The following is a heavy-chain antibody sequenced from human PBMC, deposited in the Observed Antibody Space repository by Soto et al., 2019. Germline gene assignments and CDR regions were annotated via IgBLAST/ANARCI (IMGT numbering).Heavy chain of an antibody. D-gene: IGHD7-27*01. CDR1: GFSLSTSGVG. CDR3: AHSLIPNWGSRGAFDY. J-gene: IGHJ4*02. CDR2: IYWDDDK. Sequence: GPTLMNHKQTLALTCTFSGFSLSTSGVGVGWIRQPPGKALEWLALIYWDDDKRYSPSLKSRLTITKDTSKNQVVLTMTNMDPVDTATYYCAHSLIPNWGSRGAFDYWGQGTLVTV. V-gene: IGHV2-5*02.